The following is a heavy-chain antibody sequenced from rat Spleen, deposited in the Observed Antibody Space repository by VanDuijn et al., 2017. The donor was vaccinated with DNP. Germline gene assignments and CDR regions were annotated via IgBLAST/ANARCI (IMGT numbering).Heavy chain of an antibody. D-gene: IGHD1-11*01. CDR2: IIYDGSST. V-gene: IGHV5S10*01. CDR3: TTRGNYGGYDC. Sequence: EVKLLESGGGLVQPRGSLRLSCAASGFIFSDYAMAWVRQSPKMGLEWVATIIYDGSSTFYRDSVTGRFTISRDFAKSTLYLQMDSLRSEDSATYYCTTRGNYGGYDCWGQGVMVTVSS. CDR1: GFIFSDYA. J-gene: IGHJ2*01.